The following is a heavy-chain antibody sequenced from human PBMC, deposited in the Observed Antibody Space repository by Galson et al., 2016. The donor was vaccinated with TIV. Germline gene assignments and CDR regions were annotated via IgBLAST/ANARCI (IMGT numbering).Heavy chain of an antibody. V-gene: IGHV6-1*01. J-gene: IGHJ6*02. Sequence: CAISGDSVSSNSSWNWIRQSPSRGLEWLGRRYYRSKWYNDYALSVKSRITINPDTSTNQYSLQLNSMTPEDTAVYYCARDRTLPGYYYNGMDVWGQGTTVTVSS. CDR1: GDSVSSNSS. CDR3: ARDRTLPGYYYNGMDV. D-gene: IGHD1/OR15-1a*01. CDR2: RYYRSKWYN.